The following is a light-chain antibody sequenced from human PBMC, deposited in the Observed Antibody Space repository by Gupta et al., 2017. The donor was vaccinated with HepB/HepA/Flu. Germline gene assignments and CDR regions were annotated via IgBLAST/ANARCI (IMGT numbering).Light chain of an antibody. CDR3: QQLNSYPLT. CDR2: AAA. V-gene: IGKV1-9*01. J-gene: IGKJ4*01. CDR1: QGISSY. Sequence: DIQLTQSPSFLSASVGDRVTITCRASQGISSYLAWYQQKPGKAPKLLIYAAATLQSGVPSRFDGSGSGTEFTLTISSLQPEDFATYYCQQLNSYPLTFGGGTKMEMK.